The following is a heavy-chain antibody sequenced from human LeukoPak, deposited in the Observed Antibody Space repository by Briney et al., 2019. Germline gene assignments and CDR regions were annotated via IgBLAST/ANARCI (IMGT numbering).Heavy chain of an antibody. J-gene: IGHJ5*01. CDR3: ARVTYSSNWYDY. D-gene: IGHD6-13*01. V-gene: IGHV4-4*07. CDR1: GGSIKNYY. CDR2: IYSSGST. Sequence: PSETLSLTGTVSGGSIKNYYWSWIRQPAGKGLEWIGLIYSSGSTNCNPSLKSRLTMSVDTSKNQFSLKLTSVTAADTAMYYCARVTYSSNWYDYWGQRTLVTVSS.